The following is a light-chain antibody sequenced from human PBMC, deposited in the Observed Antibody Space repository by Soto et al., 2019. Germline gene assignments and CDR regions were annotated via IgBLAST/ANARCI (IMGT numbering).Light chain of an antibody. Sequence: DIQVTQSPSSLSASVGDRVTITCRASQGISNGLSWYQQKPGQAPTVLIYAASSLQSGVQSWFSGSLSATDFTMTIGILHPEDVANYYCHQDYSTPYTFGQVTKLEIK. CDR3: HQDYSTPYT. CDR1: QGISNG. CDR2: AAS. J-gene: IGKJ2*01. V-gene: IGKV1-27*01.